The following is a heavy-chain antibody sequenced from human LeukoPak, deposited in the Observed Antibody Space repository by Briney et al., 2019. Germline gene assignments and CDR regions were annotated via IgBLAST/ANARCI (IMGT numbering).Heavy chain of an antibody. CDR2: IREDGSQK. CDR1: GFTFSSSW. V-gene: IGHV3-7*01. J-gene: IGHJ4*02. D-gene: IGHD2-8*01. Sequence: GGSLRLSCVASGFTFSSSWMTWVRQAPGKGLEWVASIREDGSQKTAVDSVRGRFTISRDNARNSVYLQMDSLRAEDTAVYYCARGPTNGQAFDYWGQGTLVSVSS. CDR3: ARGPTNGQAFDY.